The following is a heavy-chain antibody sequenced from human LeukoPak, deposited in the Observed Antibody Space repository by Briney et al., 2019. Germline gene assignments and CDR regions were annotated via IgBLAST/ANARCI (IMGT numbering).Heavy chain of an antibody. V-gene: IGHV1-69*13. CDR2: IIPIFGTA. D-gene: IGHD1-26*01. J-gene: IGHJ4*02. CDR1: GGTFSSYA. Sequence: ASVKVSCKASGGTFSSYAISWVRQAPGRGLEWMGGIIPIFGTANYAQKFQGRVTITADESTSTAYMELSSLRSEDTAVYYCASSDRRGSLGALDYWGQGTLVTVSS. CDR3: ASSDRRGSLGALDY.